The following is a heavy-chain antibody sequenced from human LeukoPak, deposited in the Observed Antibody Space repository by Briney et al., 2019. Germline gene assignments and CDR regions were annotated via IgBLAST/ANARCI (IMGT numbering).Heavy chain of an antibody. CDR1: GGSISSGGYY. J-gene: IGHJ4*02. D-gene: IGHD3-22*01. V-gene: IGHV4-31*03. CDR3: ARVDSSGYYHFDY. Sequence: KPSETLSLTCTVSGGSISSGGYYWSWIRQHPGKGLEWIGYIYYSGSTYYNPSLKSRVTISVDTSKNQFSLKLSSVTAADTAVYYCARVDSSGYYHFDYWGQGTLVTVSS. CDR2: IYYSGST.